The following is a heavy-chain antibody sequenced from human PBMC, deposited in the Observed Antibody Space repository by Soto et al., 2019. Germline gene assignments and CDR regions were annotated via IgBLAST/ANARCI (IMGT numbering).Heavy chain of an antibody. Sequence: QVTLKESGPVLVHPTETLTLTCTVSGFSRSTTRMGASWIRQPPGKALEWLAHIYSNDEKYYSTSLKSRLTISKDTSKSQVVLTMTNVGPVDTATYYCGRIRDANTIDYWGQGTLVTVSS. CDR1: GFSRSTTRMG. CDR3: GRIRDANTIDY. J-gene: IGHJ4*02. V-gene: IGHV2-26*01. CDR2: IYSNDEK.